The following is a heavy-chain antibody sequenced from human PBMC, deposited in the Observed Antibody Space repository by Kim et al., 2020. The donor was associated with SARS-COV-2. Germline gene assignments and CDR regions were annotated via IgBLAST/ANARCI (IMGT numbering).Heavy chain of an antibody. CDR2: IIPIFGTA. J-gene: IGHJ6*02. D-gene: IGHD5-12*01. CDR3: ARGIGYSGYDSLYYYYGMDV. V-gene: IGHV1-69*13. Sequence: SVKVSCKASGGTFSSYAISWVRQAPGQGLEWMGGIIPIFGTANYAQKFQGRVTITAAESTSTAYMELSSLRSEDTAVYYCARGIGYSGYDSLYYYYGMDVWGQGTTVTVSS. CDR1: GGTFSSYA.